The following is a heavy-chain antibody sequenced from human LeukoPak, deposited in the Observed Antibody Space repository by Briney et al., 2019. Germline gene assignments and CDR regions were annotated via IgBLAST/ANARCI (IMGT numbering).Heavy chain of an antibody. J-gene: IGHJ4*02. CDR1: GDSVSRDTAA. CDR2: TYYRSKWYN. D-gene: IGHD6-13*01. CDR3: ARDRGGSSWYYFDN. Sequence: SQTLSLTCAISGDSVSRDTAAWNWVRQSPSRGLEWLGRTYYRSKWYNDYAVSVKRRITINPDTSKNQFSLQLNSVTPEDTAVYYCARDRGGSSWYYFDNWGQGSLVTVSS. V-gene: IGHV6-1*01.